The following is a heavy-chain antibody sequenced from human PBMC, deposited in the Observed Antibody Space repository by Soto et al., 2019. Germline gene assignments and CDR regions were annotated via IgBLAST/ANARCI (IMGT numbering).Heavy chain of an antibody. D-gene: IGHD3-3*01. V-gene: IGHV3-15*01. CDR2: IKSKTDGGTT. CDR3: TTDLYDFWSGYPP. J-gene: IGHJ5*02. Sequence: VGSLRLSCAASGFTFSNAWMNWVRQAPGKGLEWVGHIKSKTDGGTTDYAAPVKGRFTISRDDSKNTLYLQMNSLKTEDTAVYYCTTDLYDFWSGYPPWGQGTLVTVSS. CDR1: GFTFSNAW.